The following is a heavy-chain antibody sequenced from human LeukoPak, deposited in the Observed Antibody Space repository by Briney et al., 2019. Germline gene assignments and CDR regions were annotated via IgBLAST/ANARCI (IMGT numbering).Heavy chain of an antibody. V-gene: IGHV4-31*03. J-gene: IGHJ4*02. CDR1: GGSISSGGYY. D-gene: IGHD3-22*01. Sequence: SETLSLTCTVSGGSISSGGYYWSWIRQHPGKGLEWIGYIYYSGSTYFNPSLKSRVTISVDTSKNQFSLKLSSVTAADTAVYYCASSYYYDSSGYYPKFDYWGQGTLVTVSS. CDR2: IYYSGST. CDR3: ASSYYYDSSGYYPKFDY.